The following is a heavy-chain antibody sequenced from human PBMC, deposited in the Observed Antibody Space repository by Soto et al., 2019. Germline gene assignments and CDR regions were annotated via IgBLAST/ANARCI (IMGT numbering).Heavy chain of an antibody. D-gene: IGHD3-22*01. CDR2: IYYSGST. J-gene: IGHJ4*02. Sequence: QVQLQESGPGLVKPSQTLSLTCTVSGGSISSGGYYWSWIRQHPGKGLEWIGYIYYSGSTYYNPSLKSRVTISVDTSKNQFSLKLSSVTAADTAVYYCARENAPAHYYDSSGYPDYWGQGTLVTVSS. CDR3: ARENAPAHYYDSSGYPDY. V-gene: IGHV4-31*03. CDR1: GGSISSGGYY.